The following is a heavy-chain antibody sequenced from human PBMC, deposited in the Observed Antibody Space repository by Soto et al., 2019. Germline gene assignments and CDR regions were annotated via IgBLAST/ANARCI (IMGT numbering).Heavy chain of an antibody. J-gene: IGHJ4*02. CDR2: ISGSGGST. CDR3: AKDFGGDHRVSFSSSDY. Sequence: EVQLLESGGGLVQPGGSLRLSCAASGFTFSSYAMSWVRQAPGKGLEWVSAISGSGGSTYYADSVKGRFTISRDNSKNTLYLQMNSLRAEDTGVYYCAKDFGGDHRVSFSSSDYWGQGTLVTVSS. CDR1: GFTFSSYA. D-gene: IGHD3-10*01. V-gene: IGHV3-23*01.